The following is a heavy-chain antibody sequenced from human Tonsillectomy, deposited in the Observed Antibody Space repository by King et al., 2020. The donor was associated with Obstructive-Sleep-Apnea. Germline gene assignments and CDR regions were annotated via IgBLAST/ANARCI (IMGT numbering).Heavy chain of an antibody. CDR1: GFTFSSYA. Sequence: VQLVESGGGVVQPGRSLRLSCAASGFTFSSYAMHWVRQAPGKGLEWVAVISYDGSNKYYADSVKGRFTISRDNSKNTLYLQINSLRAEDTAVYYCARDTRGYSGYDDAFDIWGQGTMVTVSS. CDR3: ARDTRGYSGYDDAFDI. V-gene: IGHV3-30*04. J-gene: IGHJ3*02. D-gene: IGHD5-12*01. CDR2: ISYDGSNK.